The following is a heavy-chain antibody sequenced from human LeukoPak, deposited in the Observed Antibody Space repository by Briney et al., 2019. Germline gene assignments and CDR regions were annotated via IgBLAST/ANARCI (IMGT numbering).Heavy chain of an antibody. CDR3: ARGTVRLVHGGRKFDP. J-gene: IGHJ5*02. CDR1: GDSISSYY. V-gene: IGHV4-59*01. D-gene: IGHD6-19*01. CDR2: IYYSGST. Sequence: SETLSLTCTVSGDSISSYYWSWIRQPPGKGLEWIGYIYYSGSTIYNPSLNSRVTISVDTSKNQFSLKLTSVTAADTAVYYCARGTVRLVHGGRKFDPWGQGTLVTVSS.